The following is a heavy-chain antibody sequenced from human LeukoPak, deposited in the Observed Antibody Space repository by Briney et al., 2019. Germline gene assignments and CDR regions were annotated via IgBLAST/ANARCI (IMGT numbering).Heavy chain of an antibody. CDR1: GGSISGYY. J-gene: IGHJ5*02. V-gene: IGHV4-59*08. D-gene: IGHD3-22*01. CDR2: VSKSGNT. CDR3: ARRDESSGYYYWFDP. Sequence: SETLSLTCSVSGGSISGYYWNWIRQPPGKGLEWIGFVSKSGNTNYNPSLKSRVTMSVDTSKNQFSLKLRSVTAADTAVYYCARRDESSGYYYWFDPWGQGTLVTVSS.